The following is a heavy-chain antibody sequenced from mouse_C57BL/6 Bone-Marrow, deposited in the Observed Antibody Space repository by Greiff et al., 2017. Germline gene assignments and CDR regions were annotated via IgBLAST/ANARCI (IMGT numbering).Heavy chain of an antibody. CDR1: GFTFSDYG. D-gene: IGHD2-3*01. J-gene: IGHJ1*03. CDR3: ARGGIYDGYYDWYFDV. CDR2: ISTLAYSI. Sequence: EVQRVESGGGLVQPGGSLKLSCAASGFTFSDYGMAWVRQAPRKGPEWVAFISTLAYSIYYADTVTGRFTLSRENAKNTLYLEMSSLRSEDTAMYYGARGGIYDGYYDWYFDVWGTGTTVTVSS. V-gene: IGHV5-15*01.